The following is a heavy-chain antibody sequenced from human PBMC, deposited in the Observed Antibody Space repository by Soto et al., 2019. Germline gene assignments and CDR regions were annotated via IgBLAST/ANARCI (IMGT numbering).Heavy chain of an antibody. J-gene: IGHJ5*02. CDR1: GCSISSSSYY. D-gene: IGHD1-26*01. CDR2: IYDSGST. CDR3: ARQWWELLGWFDP. V-gene: IGHV4-39*01. Sequence: ETLSLTCPVSGCSISSSSYYWGWIRQPPGKGLEWIGSIYDSGSTYYNPSLKSRVTISVDTSKNQFSLKLSSVTAADTAVYYCARQWWELLGWFDPWGQGTRGT.